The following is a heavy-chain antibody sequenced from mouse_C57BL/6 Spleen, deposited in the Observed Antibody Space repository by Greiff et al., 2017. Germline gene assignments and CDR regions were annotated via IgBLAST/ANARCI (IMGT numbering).Heavy chain of an antibody. V-gene: IGHV3-6*01. Sequence: ESGPGLVKPSQSLSLTCSVTGYSITSGYYWNWIRQFPGNKLEWMGYISYDGSNKYNPSLKNRISITRDTSKNQFFLKLNSVTTEDTATYYCAREGYYGYDYAMDYWGQGTSVTVSS. CDR1: GYSITSGYY. CDR3: AREGYYGYDYAMDY. J-gene: IGHJ4*01. CDR2: ISYDGSN. D-gene: IGHD2-2*01.